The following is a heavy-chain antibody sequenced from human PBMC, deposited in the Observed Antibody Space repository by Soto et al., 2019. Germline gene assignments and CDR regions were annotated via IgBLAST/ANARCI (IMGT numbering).Heavy chain of an antibody. CDR3: AAAHYYDSSGYPTASYYFDY. CDR1: GFTFTSSA. CDR2: IVVGSGNT. Sequence: SVKVSCKASGFTFTSSAVQWVRQARGQRLEWIGWIVVGSGNTNYAQKFQERVTITRDMSTSTAYMELSSLRSEDTAVYYCAAAHYYDSSGYPTASYYFDYWGQGTLVTVSS. D-gene: IGHD3-22*01. V-gene: IGHV1-58*01. J-gene: IGHJ4*02.